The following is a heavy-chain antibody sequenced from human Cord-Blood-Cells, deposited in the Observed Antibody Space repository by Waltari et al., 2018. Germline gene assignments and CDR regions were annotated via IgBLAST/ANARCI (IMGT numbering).Heavy chain of an antibody. V-gene: IGHV4-34*01. D-gene: IGHD6-13*01. J-gene: IGHJ4*02. Sequence: QVQLQQWGAGLLKPSETLSLTCAVYGGSFSGYYWSCIRQAPGKGVEWIGEINHSGSTDYNPSLKSRVTIAVDTSKNQFSLKLSSVTAADTAVYYWARGGLSSSWYCDYWGQGTLVTVSS. CDR3: ARGGLSSSWYCDY. CDR1: GGSFSGYY. CDR2: INHSGST.